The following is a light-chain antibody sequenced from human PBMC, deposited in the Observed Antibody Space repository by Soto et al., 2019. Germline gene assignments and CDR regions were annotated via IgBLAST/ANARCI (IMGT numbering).Light chain of an antibody. Sequence: EIMMTLSLATLSVSPKEGATLSCRASQSVNIHLAWYQQKPGQAPRLLIYGASARATGIPAKFSGSGSGTEFTLTISSLQSEDFTVYYCQQDNKLPRTFGQGAKEDIK. CDR3: QQDNKLPRT. CDR2: GAS. CDR1: QSVNIH. V-gene: IGKV3D-15*01. J-gene: IGKJ1*01.